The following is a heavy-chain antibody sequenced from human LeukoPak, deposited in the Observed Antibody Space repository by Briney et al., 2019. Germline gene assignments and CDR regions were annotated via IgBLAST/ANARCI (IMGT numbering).Heavy chain of an antibody. CDR2: IYTSGST. V-gene: IGHV4-4*07. J-gene: IGHJ6*03. CDR3: ARDGDSSGYYEDYYYYYMDV. Sequence: PSETLSLTCTVSGGSISSYYWSWIRQPAGTGLDWIGRIYTSGSTNYNPSLKSRVTMSVDTSKNQFSLKLGSVTAADTAVYYCARDGDSSGYYEDYYYYYMDVWGKGTTVTVSS. D-gene: IGHD3-22*01. CDR1: GGSISSYY.